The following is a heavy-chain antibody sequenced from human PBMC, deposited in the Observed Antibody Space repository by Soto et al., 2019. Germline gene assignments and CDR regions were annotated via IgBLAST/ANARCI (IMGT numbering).Heavy chain of an antibody. D-gene: IGHD5-18*01. CDR3: ARQGPYTYGSFYYGMDV. CDR1: GGSISSYY. J-gene: IGHJ6*02. CDR2: IYNSGST. Sequence: LSETLSLTCTVSGGSISSYYWSWIRQPPGKGLEWIGYIYNSGSTSYNPSLKSRVTISVDTSQSQFSLRLSSVTAADTAVYYCARQGPYTYGSFYYGMDVWGLGTTVTVSS. V-gene: IGHV4-59*08.